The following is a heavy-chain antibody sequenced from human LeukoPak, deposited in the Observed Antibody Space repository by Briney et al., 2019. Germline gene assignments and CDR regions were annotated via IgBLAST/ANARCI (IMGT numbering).Heavy chain of an antibody. CDR1: GYSFTSYW. CDR3: ARQGLSYYDSSGYLIDY. CDR2: IYPGDSDT. D-gene: IGHD3-22*01. Sequence: GESLKISCKGSGYSFTSYWIGWVRQMPGKGLEWMGIIYPGDSDTRYSPSFQGQVTISADKSISTAYLQWSSLKASDTAMYYCARQGLSYYDSSGYLIDYWGQGTLVTVSS. V-gene: IGHV5-51*01. J-gene: IGHJ4*02.